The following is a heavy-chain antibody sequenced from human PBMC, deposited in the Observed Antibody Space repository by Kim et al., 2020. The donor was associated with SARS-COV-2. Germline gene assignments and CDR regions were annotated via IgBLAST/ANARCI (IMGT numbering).Heavy chain of an antibody. CDR1: GFTFSSYA. CDR2: ISGSGGSK. D-gene: IGHD2-8*01. V-gene: IGHV3-23*01. Sequence: GGSLRLSCAASGFTFSSYAMSWVRQAPGKGLEWVSGISGSGGSKYYTDSVEGRFIISRDNSKNTLYLQMSSLRAEDTALYFCAKSSYSTSSGASDYWGQG. J-gene: IGHJ4*02. CDR3: AKSSYSTSSGASDY.